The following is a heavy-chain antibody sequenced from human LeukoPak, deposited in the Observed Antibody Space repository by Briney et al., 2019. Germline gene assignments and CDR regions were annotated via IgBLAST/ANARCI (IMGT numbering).Heavy chain of an antibody. V-gene: IGHV4-61*01. CDR1: GYSISSGYY. Sequence: SETLSLTCTVPGYSISSGYYWSWIRQPPGKGLEWIGYIYYSGSTNYNPSLKSRVTISVHTSKNQFSLKLRSVTAADTAVYYCARETSQKGAHYMDVWGKGTTVTISS. CDR3: ARETSQKGAHYMDV. D-gene: IGHD3-16*01. CDR2: IYYSGST. J-gene: IGHJ6*03.